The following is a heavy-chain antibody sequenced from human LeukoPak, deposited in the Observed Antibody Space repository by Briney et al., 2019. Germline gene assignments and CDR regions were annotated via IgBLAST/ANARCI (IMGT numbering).Heavy chain of an antibody. D-gene: IGHD4-11*01. Sequence: SVKVSCKASGGTFSSYAISWVRQAPGQGLEWMGGIIPIFGTANYAQKFQGRVTITADESTSTAYMELSSLRSEDTAVYYCARERVEDYTTQPDYWGQGTLVTVSS. CDR3: ARERVEDYTTQPDY. CDR2: IIPIFGTA. CDR1: GGTFSSYA. J-gene: IGHJ4*02. V-gene: IGHV1-69*13.